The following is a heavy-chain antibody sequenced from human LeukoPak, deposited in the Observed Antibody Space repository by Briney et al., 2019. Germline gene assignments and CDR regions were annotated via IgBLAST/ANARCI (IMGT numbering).Heavy chain of an antibody. Sequence: GGAVRLSCVACGFSVLRDKMSWVGQSPGRGREGVSVVYRGDDGKNYEESVRGRFTISRDNSKKTVYLQMNSLRGEGTGVYYCANRSRGYFDYWGQGTLVTVSS. CDR1: GFSVLRDK. D-gene: IGHD3-10*01. CDR3: ANRSRGYFDY. J-gene: IGHJ4*02. V-gene: IGHV3-53*01. CDR2: VYRGDDGK.